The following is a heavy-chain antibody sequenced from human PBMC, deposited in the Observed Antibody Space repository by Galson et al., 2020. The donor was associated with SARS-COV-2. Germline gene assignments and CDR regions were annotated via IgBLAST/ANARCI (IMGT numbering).Heavy chain of an antibody. CDR2: ISSSGSYT. Sequence: GESLKISCVASGFSFSDYYMSWIRQAPGKGLEWISYISSSGSYTNYADSVKGRFTISRDNAKNSLYLEVNSLRAEDTAVYYCARNGRDCSGGICYGAEYFQHWGQGTLVTVSS. J-gene: IGHJ1*01. D-gene: IGHD2-15*01. CDR3: ARNGRDCSGGICYGAEYFQH. V-gene: IGHV3-11*06. CDR1: GFSFSDYY.